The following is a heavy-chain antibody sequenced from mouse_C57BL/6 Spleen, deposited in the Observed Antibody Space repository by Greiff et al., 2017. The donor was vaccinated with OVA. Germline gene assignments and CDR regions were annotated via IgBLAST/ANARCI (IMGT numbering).Heavy chain of an antibody. CDR1: GYTFTNYW. J-gene: IGHJ3*01. CDR2: IYPGGGYT. D-gene: IGHD2-5*01. Sequence: VKLMESGAELVRPGTSVKMSCKASGYTFTNYWIGWAKQRPGHGLEWIGDIYPGGGYTNYNEKFKGKATLTADKSSSTAYMQFSSLTSEDSAIYYCARKSNYAWFAYWGQGTLVTVSA. CDR3: ARKSNYAWFAY. V-gene: IGHV1-63*01.